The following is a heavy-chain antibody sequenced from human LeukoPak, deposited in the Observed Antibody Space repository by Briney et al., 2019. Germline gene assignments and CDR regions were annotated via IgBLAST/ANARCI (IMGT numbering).Heavy chain of an antibody. Sequence: PGGSLRLSCAASGLTFSNFPMHWVRQAPGKGLEWVALIQDDGATTSYVDSVRGRFTISRDNSKSTVYLQMNSLKPDDTAVYYCATQSITLVVVISPFDYWGQGTLVTVSS. D-gene: IGHD3-22*01. CDR2: IQDDGATT. V-gene: IGHV3-30*02. CDR3: ATQSITLVVVISPFDY. CDR1: GLTFSNFP. J-gene: IGHJ4*02.